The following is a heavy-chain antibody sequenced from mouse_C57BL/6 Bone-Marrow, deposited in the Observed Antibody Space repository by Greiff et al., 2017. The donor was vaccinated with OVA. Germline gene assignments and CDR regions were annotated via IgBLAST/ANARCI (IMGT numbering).Heavy chain of an antibody. CDR3: ARSYSNYGWFAY. D-gene: IGHD2-5*01. CDR1: GYTFTSYW. J-gene: IGHJ3*01. Sequence: QVQLKQPGAELVKPGASVKLSCKASGYTFTSYWMHWVKQRPGRGLEWIGRIDPNSGGTKYNEKFKSKATLTVDKPSSTAYMQLSSLTSEDSAVYYCARSYSNYGWFAYWGQGTLVTVSA. V-gene: IGHV1-72*01. CDR2: IDPNSGGT.